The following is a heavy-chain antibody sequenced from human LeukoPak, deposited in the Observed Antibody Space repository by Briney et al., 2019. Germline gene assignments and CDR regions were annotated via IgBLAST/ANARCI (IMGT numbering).Heavy chain of an antibody. CDR2: ISSSGSTI. V-gene: IGHV3-48*03. CDR1: GFTFSSYE. D-gene: IGHD3-10*01. J-gene: IGHJ6*03. Sequence: GGSLRLSCAASGFTFSSYEMNWVRQAPGKGLEWVSNISSSGSTIYYADSVKGRFTISRDNAKNSLYLQMNSLRAEDTAVYYCARVGAAYYYYYMDVWGKGTTVTISS. CDR3: ARVGAAYYYYYMDV.